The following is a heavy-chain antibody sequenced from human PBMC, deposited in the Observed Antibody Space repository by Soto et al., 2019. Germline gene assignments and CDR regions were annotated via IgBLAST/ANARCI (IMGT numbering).Heavy chain of an antibody. CDR1: GGSFSGYY. D-gene: IGHD3-9*01. J-gene: IGHJ6*03. CDR3: ARGGRYFDWFPYYYYYYMDV. CDR2: INHSGST. Sequence: GSLRLSCAVYGGSFSGYYWSWIRQPPGKGLEWIGEINHSGSTNYNPSLKSRVTISVDTAKNQFSLKLSSVTAADTAVYYCARGGRYFDWFPYYYYYYMDVWGKGTTVTVSS. V-gene: IGHV4-34*01.